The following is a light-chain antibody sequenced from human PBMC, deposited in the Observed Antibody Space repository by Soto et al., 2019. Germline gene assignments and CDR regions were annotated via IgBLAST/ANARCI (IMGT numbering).Light chain of an antibody. Sequence: EIVLTQSPGTLSWSPGERATLSCRASQSVSSSSLAWSQQKPGQAPGLLIYGASSRATGIPDRFSGSGSGTDFTLTISRLEPEDFAVYYCQQYGSSPMYTFGQGTKLEIK. CDR1: QSVSSSS. J-gene: IGKJ2*01. CDR3: QQYGSSPMYT. CDR2: GAS. V-gene: IGKV3-20*01.